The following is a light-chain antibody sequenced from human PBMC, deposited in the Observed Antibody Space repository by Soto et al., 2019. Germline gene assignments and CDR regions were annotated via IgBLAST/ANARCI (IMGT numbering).Light chain of an antibody. Sequence: QSVVTQAPALTVSPGGTVTLTCASSTGPVPRDYYPTWFQQKPGKAPMALIYSTTKKHSWTPARFSGTLIGGKAALTLSGVQPEDEADYYCLLYYGAAVVFGGGTKLTVL. V-gene: IGLV7-43*01. CDR3: LLYYGAAVV. CDR2: STT. J-gene: IGLJ2*01. CDR1: TGPVPRDYY.